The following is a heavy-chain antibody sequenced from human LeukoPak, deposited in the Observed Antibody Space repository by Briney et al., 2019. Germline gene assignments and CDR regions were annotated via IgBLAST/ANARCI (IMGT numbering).Heavy chain of an antibody. Sequence: SVTLSLTCTVSGGSISSYYWSWIRQPPGKGLEWIGYIYYSGSTNYNPSLKSRVTISVDTSKNQFSLKLSSVTAADTAVYYCARQREMATIIDYWGQGTLVTVSS. V-gene: IGHV4-59*08. D-gene: IGHD5-24*01. CDR1: GGSISSYY. J-gene: IGHJ4*02. CDR2: IYYSGST. CDR3: ARQREMATIIDY.